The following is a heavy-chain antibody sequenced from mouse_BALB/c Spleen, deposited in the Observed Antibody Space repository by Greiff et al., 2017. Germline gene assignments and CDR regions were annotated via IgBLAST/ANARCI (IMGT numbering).Heavy chain of an antibody. D-gene: IGHD2-4*01. CDR1: GFNIKDTY. J-gene: IGHJ2*01. Sequence: EVQLQQSGAELVKPGASVKLSCTASGFNIKDTYMHWVKQRPEQGLEWIGRIDPANGNTKYDPKFQGKATITADTSSNTAYLQLSSLTSEDTAVYYCARVAMGYDYDYFDYWGQGTTLTVSS. V-gene: IGHV14-3*02. CDR2: IDPANGNT. CDR3: ARVAMGYDYDYFDY.